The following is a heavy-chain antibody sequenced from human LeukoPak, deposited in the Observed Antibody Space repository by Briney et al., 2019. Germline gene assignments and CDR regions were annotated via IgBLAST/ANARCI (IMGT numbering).Heavy chain of an antibody. J-gene: IGHJ5*02. CDR3: ARGGLYCSSTSCWFDP. V-gene: IGHV1-69*13. CDR2: IIPIFGSA. Sequence: SVKVSCKASGGTFSSYAISWVRQAPGQGLEWMGGIIPIFGSANYAQKFQGRVTITADESTSTAYMELSSLRSEDTAVYYCARGGLYCSSTSCWFDPWGQGTLVTVSS. D-gene: IGHD2-2*01. CDR1: GGTFSSYA.